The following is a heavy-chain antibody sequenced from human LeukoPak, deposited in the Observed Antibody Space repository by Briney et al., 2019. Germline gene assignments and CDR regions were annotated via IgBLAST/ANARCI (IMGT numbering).Heavy chain of an antibody. CDR1: GFTFSSYS. J-gene: IGHJ4*02. CDR2: ISSSGGTI. D-gene: IGHD5-18*01. CDR3: ARERGYNYGYSDY. Sequence: GESLRLSCAASGFTFSSYSMTWVRQAPGKGPEGVSYISSSGGTIYDADSVRGRFTISRDNAKNSLYLQMNSLRDEDTAVYYCARERGYNYGYSDYWGQGTLVTVSS. V-gene: IGHV3-48*02.